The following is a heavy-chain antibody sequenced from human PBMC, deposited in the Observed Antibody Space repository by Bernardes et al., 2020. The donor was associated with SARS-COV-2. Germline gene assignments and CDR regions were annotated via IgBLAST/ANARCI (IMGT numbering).Heavy chain of an antibody. Sequence: GGSLSLSCAASGFTFSNAWMSWVRQAPGKGLEWVGRIKSKTDGGTTDYAAPVKGRFTISRDDSKNTLYLQMNSLKTEDTAVYYCTTDLGYQLLYLGYWGQGTLVTVSS. CDR1: GFTFSNAW. CDR3: TTDLGYQLLYLGY. V-gene: IGHV3-15*01. D-gene: IGHD2-2*02. J-gene: IGHJ4*02. CDR2: IKSKTDGGTT.